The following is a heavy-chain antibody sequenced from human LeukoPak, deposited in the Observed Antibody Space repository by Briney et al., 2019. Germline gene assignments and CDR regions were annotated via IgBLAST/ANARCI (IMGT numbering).Heavy chain of an antibody. CDR1: GGSFSGYY. V-gene: IGHV4-34*01. CDR2: INHSGST. D-gene: IGHD6-13*01. J-gene: IGHJ4*02. Sequence: SETLSLTCAVYGGSFSGYYWSWIRQPPGKGLEWIGEINHSGSTNYNPSLKSRVTISVDTPKNQFSLKLSAVTAADTAVYYCARVRRSWGYYFDYWGQGTLVTVSS. CDR3: ARVRRSWGYYFDY.